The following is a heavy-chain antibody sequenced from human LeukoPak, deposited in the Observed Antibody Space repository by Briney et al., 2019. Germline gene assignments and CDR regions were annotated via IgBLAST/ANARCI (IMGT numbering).Heavy chain of an antibody. CDR3: ARVPPSSRRGYCSGGSCYID. Sequence: SGTLSLTCAVSGGSISSSNWWSWVRQPPGKGLEWIGEIYHSGSTNYNPSLKSRVTISVDKSKNQFSLKLSSVTAADTAVYYCARVPPSSRRGYCSGGSCYIDWGQGTLVTVSS. J-gene: IGHJ4*02. D-gene: IGHD2-15*01. CDR1: GGSISSSNW. V-gene: IGHV4-4*02. CDR2: IYHSGST.